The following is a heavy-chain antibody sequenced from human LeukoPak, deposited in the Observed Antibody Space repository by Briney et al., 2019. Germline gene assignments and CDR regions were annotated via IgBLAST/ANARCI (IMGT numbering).Heavy chain of an antibody. CDR3: AKPDKVGVYAFDI. CDR1: GGSISSGDYY. Sequence: SETLSLTCTVSGGSISSGDYYWSWIRQPPGKGLEWIGYIYYSGSTYYNPSLKSRVTVSVDTSKNQFSLKLSSVTAADTAVYYCAKPDKVGVYAFDIWGQGTMVTVSS. V-gene: IGHV4-30-4*01. D-gene: IGHD1-26*01. CDR2: IYYSGST. J-gene: IGHJ3*02.